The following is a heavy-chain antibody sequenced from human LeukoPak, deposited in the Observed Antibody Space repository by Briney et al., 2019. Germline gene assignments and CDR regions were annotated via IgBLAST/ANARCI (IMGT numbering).Heavy chain of an antibody. D-gene: IGHD3-10*01. CDR3: ARSGELLWFGESSFGFDP. CDR1: GYTFTVYY. Sequence: ASVKVPFKASGYTFTVYYMHWVRQAPGQGGEWMGWINPNSGGTNYTQKFQGRVTITRDTSISTAYMELSRLRSDDTAVYYCARSGELLWFGESSFGFDPWGQGTLVTVSS. V-gene: IGHV1-2*02. CDR2: INPNSGGT. J-gene: IGHJ5*02.